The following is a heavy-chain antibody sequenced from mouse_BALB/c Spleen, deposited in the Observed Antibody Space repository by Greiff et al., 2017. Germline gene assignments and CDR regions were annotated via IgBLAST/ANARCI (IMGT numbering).Heavy chain of an antibody. J-gene: IGHJ2*01. V-gene: IGHV1-4*02. D-gene: IGHD2-1*01. CDR1: GYTFTSYT. CDR2: INPSSGYT. CDR3: ARESTQVFDY. Sequence: QVQLKQSAAELARPGASVKMSCKVSGYTFTSYTMHWVKQRPGQGLEWIGYINPSSGYTEYNQKFKDKTTLTADKSSSTAYMQLSSLTSEDSAVYYCARESTQVFDYWGQGTTLTVSS.